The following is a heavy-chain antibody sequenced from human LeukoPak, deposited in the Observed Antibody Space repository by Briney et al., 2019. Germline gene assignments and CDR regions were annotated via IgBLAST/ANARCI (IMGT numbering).Heavy chain of an antibody. CDR1: GFSFSNYA. CDR2: IRGSGDST. V-gene: IGHV3-23*01. CDR3: ARDRGRRGITMRSDAFDI. Sequence: PGGSLRLSCAASGFSFSNYAMSWVRQVPGKGLEWVSGIRGSGDSTYYVDSVKGRFTISRDNSKNSLYLQMNSLRAEDTAVYYCARDRGRRGITMRSDAFDIWGQGTMVTVSS. J-gene: IGHJ3*02. D-gene: IGHD3-22*01.